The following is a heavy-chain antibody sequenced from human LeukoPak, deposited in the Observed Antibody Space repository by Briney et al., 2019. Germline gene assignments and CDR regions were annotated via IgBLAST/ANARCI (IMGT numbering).Heavy chain of an antibody. V-gene: IGHV4-59*01. CDR1: GGSISSYY. D-gene: IGHD3-16*01. Sequence: SETLSLTCTVSGGSISSYYCSWIRQPPGKGLEWIGYIYYSGSTNYNPSLKSRVTISVDTSKNQFSLKLSSVTAADTAVYYCARDRRGYFDYWGQGTLVTVSS. CDR3: ARDRRGYFDY. CDR2: IYYSGST. J-gene: IGHJ4*02.